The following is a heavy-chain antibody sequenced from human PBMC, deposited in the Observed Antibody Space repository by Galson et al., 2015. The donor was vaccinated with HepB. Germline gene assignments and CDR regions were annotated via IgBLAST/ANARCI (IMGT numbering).Heavy chain of an antibody. J-gene: IGHJ6*02. Sequence: SVKVSCKASGGTFSSYAISWVRQAPGQGLEWMGGIIPIFGTANYAQKFQGRVTITADESTSTAYMELSSLRSEDTAVYYCARPLWYDSHPDDYYYYGMDVWGQGTTVTVSS. CDR2: IIPIFGTA. CDR1: GGTFSSYA. D-gene: IGHD1-1*01. V-gene: IGHV1-69*13. CDR3: ARPLWYDSHPDDYYYYGMDV.